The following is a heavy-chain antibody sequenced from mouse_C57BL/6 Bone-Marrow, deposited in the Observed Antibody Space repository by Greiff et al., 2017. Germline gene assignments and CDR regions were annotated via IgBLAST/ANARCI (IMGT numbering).Heavy chain of an antibody. CDR2: IHPNSGST. CDR3: ARTWDRAMDY. V-gene: IGHV1-64*01. D-gene: IGHD3-3*01. Sequence: QVQLQQPGAELVKPGASVKLSCKASGYTLTSYWMHWVKQRPGQGLEWIGMIHPNSGSTNYNEKFKSKATLTVDKSSSTAYMQLSSLTSEDSAVYYCARTWDRAMDYWGQGTSVTVSS. J-gene: IGHJ4*01. CDR1: GYTLTSYW.